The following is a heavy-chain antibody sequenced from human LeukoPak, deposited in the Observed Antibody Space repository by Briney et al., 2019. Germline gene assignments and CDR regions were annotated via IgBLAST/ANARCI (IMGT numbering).Heavy chain of an antibody. CDR2: INSGGGTK. J-gene: IGHJ4*02. CDR1: GFTFRSYE. CDR3: ARVAYCASTNCYEGTAFDY. V-gene: IGHV3-48*03. D-gene: IGHD2-2*01. Sequence: PGGSLRLSCAVSGFTFRSYEMSWVRRAPGKGLEWVSYINSGGGTKYYPDSVKGRFTISRDNAKNSLYLQMNSLRADDTAVYYCARVAYCASTNCYEGTAFDYWGQGTLVTVSS.